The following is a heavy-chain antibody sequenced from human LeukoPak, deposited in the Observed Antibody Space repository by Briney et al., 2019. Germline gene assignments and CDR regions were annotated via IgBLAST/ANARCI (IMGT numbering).Heavy chain of an antibody. J-gene: IGHJ3*02. Sequence: SVKVSCKASGFTFTSSAMQWVRQARGQRLEWIGWIVVGSGNTNYAQKFQERVTMTRDMSTSTAYMELSSLRSEDTAVYYCAAERGDYGDFYDAFDIWGQGTMVTVSS. CDR3: AAERGDYGDFYDAFDI. CDR1: GFTFTSSA. CDR2: IVVGSGNT. V-gene: IGHV1-58*02. D-gene: IGHD4-17*01.